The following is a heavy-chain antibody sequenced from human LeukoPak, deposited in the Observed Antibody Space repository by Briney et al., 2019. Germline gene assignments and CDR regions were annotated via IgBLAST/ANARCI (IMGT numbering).Heavy chain of an antibody. CDR3: ARMNWNYRGGFDY. CDR1: GGSFSGYY. Sequence: SETLSLTCAVYGGSFSGYYWSWIRQPPGKGLEWIGEINYSGSTNYNPSLKSRVTISVDTSKNQFSLKLSSVTAADTAVYYCARMNWNYRGGFDYWGQGTLVTVSS. J-gene: IGHJ4*02. V-gene: IGHV4-34*01. D-gene: IGHD1-7*01. CDR2: INYSGST.